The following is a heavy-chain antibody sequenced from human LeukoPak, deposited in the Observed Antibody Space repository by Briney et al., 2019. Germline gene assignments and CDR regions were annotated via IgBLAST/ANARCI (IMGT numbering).Heavy chain of an antibody. D-gene: IGHD3-22*01. CDR1: GGSISSSSYY. Sequence: PSETLSLTCTVSGGSISSSSYYWGWIRQPPGKGLEWIGSIYYSGSTYYNPSLKSRVTISVDTSKNQFSLKLSSVTAADTAVYYCAAYDSSGSRKGAFDIWGQGTMVTVSS. CDR3: AAYDSSGSRKGAFDI. J-gene: IGHJ3*02. CDR2: IYYSGST. V-gene: IGHV4-39*01.